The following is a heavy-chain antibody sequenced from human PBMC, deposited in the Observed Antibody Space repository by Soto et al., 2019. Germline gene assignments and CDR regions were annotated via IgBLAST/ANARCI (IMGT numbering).Heavy chain of an antibody. V-gene: IGHV4-31*03. Sequence: QVQLQESGPGLVKPSQTLSLICTVSGGFISSGGYYWSWIRQHPGEGLEWIGYIYYSGSTYYNPSLKSRVTISVDTSKNQFSLKLNSVTAADTAVYYCARDRSHSYRSGGSCPDAFAIWGQGTMVTVSS. CDR2: IYYSGST. CDR3: ARDRSHSYRSGGSCPDAFAI. D-gene: IGHD2-15*01. J-gene: IGHJ3*02. CDR1: GGFISSGGYY.